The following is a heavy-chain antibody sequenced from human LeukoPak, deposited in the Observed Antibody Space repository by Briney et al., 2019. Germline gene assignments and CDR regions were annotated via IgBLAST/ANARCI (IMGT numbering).Heavy chain of an antibody. CDR2: ISYDGSNK. CDR3: ARVGRGYSFKVYYFDY. Sequence: GRSLRLSCAASGFTFSGYTIHWVRQAPGKGLEWVVVISYDGSNKFYADSVKGRFTISRDNSNNTLYLQMNSLRAEDTAVCYCARVGRGYSFKVYYFDYWGQGTLVTVSS. V-gene: IGHV3-30*04. CDR1: GFTFSGYT. J-gene: IGHJ4*02. D-gene: IGHD5-18*01.